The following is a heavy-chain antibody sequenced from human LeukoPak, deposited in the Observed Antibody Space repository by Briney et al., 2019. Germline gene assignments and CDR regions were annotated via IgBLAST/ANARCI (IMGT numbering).Heavy chain of an antibody. V-gene: IGHV4-34*01. J-gene: IGHJ4*02. D-gene: IGHD6-13*01. CDR2: INHSGST. CDR1: GGSFSGYY. Sequence: PSETLSLTCAVYGGSFSGYYWSWIRQPPGKGLEWIGEINHSGSTNYNPSLKSRVTISVDTSKNQFSLKLSSVTAADTAVYYCAREVAAAGTRYFDYWGQGTLITVSS. CDR3: AREVAAAGTRYFDY.